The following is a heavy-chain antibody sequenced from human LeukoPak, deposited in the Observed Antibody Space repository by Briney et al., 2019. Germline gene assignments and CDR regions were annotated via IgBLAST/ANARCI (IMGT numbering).Heavy chain of an antibody. Sequence: WASVKVSCKASGYTFTSYDINWVRQATGQGLEWMGWMNPNSGNTGYAQKFQGRVTMTRNTSISTAYMELSSLRSEDTAVYFCARGLDSGSPMMADYYGLDVWGQGTTVTVSS. CDR2: MNPNSGNT. CDR3: ARGLDSGSPMMADYYGLDV. J-gene: IGHJ6*02. V-gene: IGHV1-8*01. CDR1: GYTFTSYD. D-gene: IGHD3-10*01.